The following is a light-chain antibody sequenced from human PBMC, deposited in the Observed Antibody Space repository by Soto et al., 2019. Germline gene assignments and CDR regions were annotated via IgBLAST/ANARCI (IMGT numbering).Light chain of an antibody. J-gene: IGKJ1*01. CDR2: GAS. CDR3: QQYGSSP. CDR1: QSVSSSY. Sequence: PGERATLSCRASQSVSSSYLAWYQQKPGQAPRLLIYGASSXXXGXXXXXXXXXXXXXXXXXXSRLEPEDFAVYYCQQYGSSPLGQGTKVEIK. V-gene: IGKV3-20*01.